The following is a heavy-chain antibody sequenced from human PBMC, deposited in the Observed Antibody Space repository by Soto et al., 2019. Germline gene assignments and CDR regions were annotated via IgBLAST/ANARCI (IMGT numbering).Heavy chain of an antibody. J-gene: IGHJ6*02. CDR2: IIHIFGTA. V-gene: IGHV1-69*13. D-gene: IGHD6-13*01. CDR1: GGTFSCYA. CDR3: ARSIAAAIPYYYYFGMDV. Sequence: RPSVKVSCKASGGTFSCYAISWVRQAPGQGLEWMGGIIHIFGTANYAQKFQSRVTITADESTSTAYMELSSLRSEDTAVYYCARSIAAAIPYYYYFGMDVWGQGTTVTVSS.